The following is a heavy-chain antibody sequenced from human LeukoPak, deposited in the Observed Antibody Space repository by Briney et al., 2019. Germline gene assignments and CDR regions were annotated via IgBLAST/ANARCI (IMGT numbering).Heavy chain of an antibody. CDR1: GFTFSSYG. J-gene: IGHJ4*02. CDR2: ISYDGSNK. V-gene: IGHV3-30*18. D-gene: IGHD3-22*01. Sequence: PGRSLRLSCAASGFTFSSYGMHWVRQAPGKGLEWVAVISYDGSNKYYADSVKGRFTISRDNSKNTLYLQMNSLRAEDTALYYCAKDQSDSSGYYVFDYWGQGTLVTISS. CDR3: AKDQSDSSGYYVFDY.